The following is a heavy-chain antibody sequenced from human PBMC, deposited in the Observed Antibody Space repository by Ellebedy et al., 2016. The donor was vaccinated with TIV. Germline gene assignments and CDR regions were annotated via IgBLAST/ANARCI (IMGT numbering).Heavy chain of an antibody. V-gene: IGHV4-59*12. CDR2: IYYSGST. J-gene: IGHJ3*02. Sequence: ESLKISCVASGFAFSSYAMNWVRQPPGKGLEWIGKIYYSGSTYYNPSLKSRVTTSVHTSKNQVSLTLSSVTAADTAVYYCATRILAVALNAFDIWGKGTMVTVSS. D-gene: IGHD6-19*01. CDR1: GFAFSSYA. CDR3: ATRILAVALNAFDI.